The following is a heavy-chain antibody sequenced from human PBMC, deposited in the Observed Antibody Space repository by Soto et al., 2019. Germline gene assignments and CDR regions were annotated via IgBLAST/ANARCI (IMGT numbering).Heavy chain of an antibody. D-gene: IGHD6-19*01. J-gene: IGHJ6*02. CDR3: ARVQAVPGIYNYYGLDV. V-gene: IGHV1-69*12. CDR1: GGTFSNYA. Sequence: QDQLVQSGAEVKKPGSSVKVSCKASGGTFSNYAISWVRQAPGEGLEWMGGIVPIFSTVNYAQKFQGRVTIIADESTTTAYMELSTLISEDTAVYYCARVQAVPGIYNYYGLDVWGQGTTVTVSS. CDR2: IVPIFSTV.